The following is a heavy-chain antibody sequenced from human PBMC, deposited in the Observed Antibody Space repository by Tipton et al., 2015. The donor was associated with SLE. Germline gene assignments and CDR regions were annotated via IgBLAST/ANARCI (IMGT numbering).Heavy chain of an antibody. V-gene: IGHV3-30*02. CDR1: GFTFSAYG. CDR3: AKDVGEHPYPNY. CDR2: IRFDGTKK. D-gene: IGHD2-15*01. J-gene: IGHJ4*02. Sequence: SLRLSCATSGFTFSAYGIHWVRQAPGKGLERLTFIRFDGTKKYYSDSVKGRFTISKDNSKNTVYLQMNSLRAEDTAVYYCAKDVGEHPYPNYWGQGTLVTVSS.